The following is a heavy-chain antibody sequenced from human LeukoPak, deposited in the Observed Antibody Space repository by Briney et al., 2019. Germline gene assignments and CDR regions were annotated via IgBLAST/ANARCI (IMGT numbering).Heavy chain of an antibody. Sequence: SVKVSCKASGGTFSSYTISRVRQAPGQGLEWMGRIIPILGIANYAQKFQGRVTITADKSTSTAYMELSSLRSEDTAVYYCARGVKTYSSSSPRTLFDYWGQGTLVTVSS. CDR1: GGTFSSYT. D-gene: IGHD6-6*01. J-gene: IGHJ4*02. CDR2: IIPILGIA. V-gene: IGHV1-69*02. CDR3: ARGVKTYSSSSPRTLFDY.